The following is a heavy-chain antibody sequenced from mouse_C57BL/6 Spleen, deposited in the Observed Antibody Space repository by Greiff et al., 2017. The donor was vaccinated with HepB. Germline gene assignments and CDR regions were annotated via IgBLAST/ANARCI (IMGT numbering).Heavy chain of an antibody. V-gene: IGHV5-6*01. CDR3: ARATDWYFDV. J-gene: IGHJ1*03. CDR1: GFTFSSYG. Sequence: EVKLVESGGDLVKPGGSLTLSCAASGFTFSSYGMSWVRQTPDTRLEWVATISSGGSYTYYPDSVKGRCTISNDNAKNTLYLQMSSLKSEDTDMYYCARATDWYFDVWGTGTTVTVSS. D-gene: IGHD6-1*01. CDR2: ISSGGSYT.